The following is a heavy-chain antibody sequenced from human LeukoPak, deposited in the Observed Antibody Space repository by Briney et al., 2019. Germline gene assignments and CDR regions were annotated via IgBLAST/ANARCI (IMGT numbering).Heavy chain of an antibody. J-gene: IGHJ3*02. Sequence: PGGSLRLSCAASGFSFSTYSMNWVHQAPGKGLEWVSYISSSSSYIYYADSVKGRFTISRDNAKNSLYLQMNSLRAEDTAVYYCARATGGWSAFDIWGQGTMVTVYS. CDR1: GFSFSTYS. CDR2: ISSSSSYI. V-gene: IGHV3-21*01. CDR3: ARATGGWSAFDI. D-gene: IGHD6-19*01.